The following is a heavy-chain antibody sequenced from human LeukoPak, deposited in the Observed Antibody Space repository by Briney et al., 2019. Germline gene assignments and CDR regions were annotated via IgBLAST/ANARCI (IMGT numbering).Heavy chain of an antibody. D-gene: IGHD2-21*02. Sequence: NPGESLKISCKGSGYNFTTFWIGWVRQLPGKGLEWMGIIYPGDSDTTYSPSFQGQVTISADKSISTAYLQWSSLKASDTAIYYCARRARCGTDCYSFDYWGQGTLVTVSS. CDR2: IYPGDSDT. J-gene: IGHJ4*02. CDR3: ARRARCGTDCYSFDY. CDR1: GYNFTTFW. V-gene: IGHV5-51*01.